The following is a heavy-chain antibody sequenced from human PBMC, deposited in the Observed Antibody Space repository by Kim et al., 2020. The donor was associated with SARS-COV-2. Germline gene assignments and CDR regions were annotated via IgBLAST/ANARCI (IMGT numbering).Heavy chain of an antibody. D-gene: IGHD1-20*01. Sequence: ASVKVSCKVSGNSLAALTIHWVRQAPGKGLEWMGGLDPENGKIFYAQKFQGRVLMTEDTSTDTAHMELSSLRSEDIGTYYCTGYNWKDYDAFDIWGQGTVVIVSS. V-gene: IGHV1-24*01. J-gene: IGHJ3*02. CDR3: TGYNWKDYDAFDI. CDR2: LDPENGKI. CDR1: GNSLAALT.